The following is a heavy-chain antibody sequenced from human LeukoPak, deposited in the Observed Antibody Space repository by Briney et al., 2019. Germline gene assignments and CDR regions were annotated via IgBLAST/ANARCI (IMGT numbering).Heavy chain of an antibody. CDR2: IYYSGST. J-gene: IGHJ3*02. D-gene: IGHD4-23*01. CDR3: ARAGGTSAGVDAFDI. CDR1: GGSISSYY. Sequence: TSETLSLTCTVSGGSISSYYWSWIRQPPGKGLEWIGYIYYSGSTNYNPSLKSRVTISVDTSKNQFSLKLSSVTAADTAVYYCARAGGTSAGVDAFDIWGRGPTLTVSS. V-gene: IGHV4-59*01.